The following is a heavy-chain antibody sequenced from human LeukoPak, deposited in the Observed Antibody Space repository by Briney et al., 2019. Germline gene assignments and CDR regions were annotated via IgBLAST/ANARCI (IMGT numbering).Heavy chain of an antibody. CDR2: ISGSGGST. CDR3: AKYYDILTGSAGFDY. D-gene: IGHD3-9*01. Sequence: GGSLRLSCAASGFTFSSYAMSWVRQAPGKGLDWVSAISGSGGSTYYADSVKGRFTISRDNSKNTLYLQMNSLRAEGTAVYYCAKYYDILTGSAGFDYWGQGTLVTVSS. CDR1: GFTFSSYA. V-gene: IGHV3-23*01. J-gene: IGHJ4*02.